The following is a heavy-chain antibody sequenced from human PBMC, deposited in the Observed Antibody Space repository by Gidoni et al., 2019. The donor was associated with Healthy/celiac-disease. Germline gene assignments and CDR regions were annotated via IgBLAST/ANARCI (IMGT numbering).Heavy chain of an antibody. CDR2: IYYSGST. D-gene: IGHD1-26*01. CDR1: GYSISSSNW. Sequence: QVQLQESGPGLVKPSDTLSLTCAVSGYSISSSNWWGWIRQPPGKGLEWIGYIYYSGSTYYNPSLKRRVSMSVDTSKNQFALKLSSVTAVDTAVYYCARTGGGSYQGVGAFDYWGQGTLVTVSS. CDR3: ARTGGGSYQGVGAFDY. J-gene: IGHJ4*02. V-gene: IGHV4-28*07.